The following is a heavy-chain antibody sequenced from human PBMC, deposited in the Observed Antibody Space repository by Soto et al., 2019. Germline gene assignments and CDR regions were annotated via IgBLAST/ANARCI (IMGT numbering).Heavy chain of an antibody. CDR1: RFTFSSYA. D-gene: IGHD1-26*01. V-gene: IGHV3-23*01. CDR2: INYSGGST. Sequence: EVQLLESGGDLIQPGGSLRLSCAASRFTFSSYAMSWVRQAPGKGLEWVSLINYSGGSTYYADSVKGRFTISRDNSKNTLYLQMSSKRAEDTAVYYCAKTVGTYYAVDVWGQGTTVTVS. CDR3: AKTVGTYYAVDV. J-gene: IGHJ6*02.